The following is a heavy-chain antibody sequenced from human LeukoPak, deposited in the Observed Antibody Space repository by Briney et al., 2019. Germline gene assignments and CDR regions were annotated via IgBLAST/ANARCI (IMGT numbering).Heavy chain of an antibody. J-gene: IGHJ4*02. D-gene: IGHD4-17*01. CDR3: ARGTTVTKFDY. CDR1: GFTFSRYS. V-gene: IGHV3-66*01. CDR2: IYSDDTT. Sequence: PGGSLTLSCAASGFTFSRYSMNWVRQAPGKGLEWVSVIYSDDTTYYADPVKGRFTISRDNSKNTLFLQMNSLRAEDTAVYYCARGTTVTKFDYWGQGTLVTVSS.